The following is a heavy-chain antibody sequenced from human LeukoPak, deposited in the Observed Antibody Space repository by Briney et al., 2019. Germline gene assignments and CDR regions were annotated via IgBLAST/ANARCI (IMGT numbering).Heavy chain of an antibody. CDR1: GYSISSGYY. V-gene: IGHV4-38-2*02. CDR2: IYNSGST. D-gene: IGHD3-22*01. J-gene: IGHJ4*02. Sequence: SETLSLTCTVSGYSISSGYYWGWIRQAPGKGLEWIGSIYNSGSTNYKPSLKSRVTISVDTSKNQFSLKLRSVTAADTAVYYCARVTGYVIEDYFDYWGQGTLVTVSS. CDR3: ARVTGYVIEDYFDY.